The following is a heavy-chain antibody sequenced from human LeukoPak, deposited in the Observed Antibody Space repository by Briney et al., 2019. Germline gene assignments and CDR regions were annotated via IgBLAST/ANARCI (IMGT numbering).Heavy chain of an antibody. Sequence: SETLSLTCTVSGGSISSYYWSWIRQPPGKGLEWIGYIYYSGSTNYNPSLKSRVTISVDTSKNRFSLKLSSVTAADTAVYYCASPGGYSYGYNYWGQGTLVTVSS. V-gene: IGHV4-59*01. CDR2: IYYSGST. CDR3: ASPGGYSYGYNY. D-gene: IGHD5-18*01. CDR1: GGSISSYY. J-gene: IGHJ4*02.